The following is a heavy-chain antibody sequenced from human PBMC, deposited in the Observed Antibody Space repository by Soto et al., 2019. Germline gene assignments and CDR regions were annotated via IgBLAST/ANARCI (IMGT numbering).Heavy chain of an antibody. CDR3: ASMNGLLDY. D-gene: IGHD1-1*01. V-gene: IGHV3-21*01. CDR1: GFTFSSYS. J-gene: IGHJ4*02. Sequence: EVQLVESGGGLVKPGGSLRLSCAASGFTFSSYSMNWVRQAPGKGLEWVSSISSSSSYIYYADSVKGRFTISRDNAKNALYLQMNSLRAEDTAVYYCASMNGLLDYWGQGTLVTVSS. CDR2: ISSSSSYI.